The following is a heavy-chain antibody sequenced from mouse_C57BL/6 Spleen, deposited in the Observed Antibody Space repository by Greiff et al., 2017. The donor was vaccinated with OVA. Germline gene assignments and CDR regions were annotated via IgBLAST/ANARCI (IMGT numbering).Heavy chain of an antibody. D-gene: IGHD2-3*01. CDR2: IDPANGNT. Sequence: VQLQQSVAELVRPGASVKLSCTASGFTIKNTYMHWVKQRPEQGLEWIGRIDPANGNTKYAPKFQGKATITADTSSNTAYLQLSSLTSEDTAIYYCARSTDDGYYGVLYYFDYWGQGTTLTVSS. CDR3: ARSTDDGYYGVLYYFDY. CDR1: GFTIKNTY. J-gene: IGHJ2*01. V-gene: IGHV14-3*01.